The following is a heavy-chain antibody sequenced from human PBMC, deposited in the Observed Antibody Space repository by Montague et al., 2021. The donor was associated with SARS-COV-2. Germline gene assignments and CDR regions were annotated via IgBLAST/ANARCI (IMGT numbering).Heavy chain of an antibody. CDR1: GGSISSYF. D-gene: IGHD3-16*01. J-gene: IGHJ4*02. CDR2: FYHSGGN. CDR3: ARWGAVPMD. V-gene: IGHV4-59*13. Sequence: SETLSLTCTVSGGSISSYFWSWIRQPPGKGLEWIGYFYHSGGNNYNPSLKSRVTISGDTSKNQFSLKLSSVTTADTAVYYCARWGAVPMDWGQGTLVTVSS.